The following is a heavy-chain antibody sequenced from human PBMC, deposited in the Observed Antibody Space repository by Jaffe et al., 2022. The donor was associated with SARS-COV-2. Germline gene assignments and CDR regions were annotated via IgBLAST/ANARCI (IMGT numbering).Heavy chain of an antibody. CDR2: ISGSGGNT. V-gene: IGHV3-23*01. J-gene: IGHJ6*02. D-gene: IGHD3-10*01. Sequence: EVQLLESGGGLVQPGGSLRLSCAASGFTFSTHAMTWVRQSPGKGLQWVSAISGSGGNTDYADSVKGRFTISRDNFKKTLYLQMHSLRAEDTAVYFCAKEFSGSGSRNHYYYGLDVWGQGTTVTVSS. CDR1: GFTFSTHA. CDR3: AKEFSGSGSRNHYYYGLDV.